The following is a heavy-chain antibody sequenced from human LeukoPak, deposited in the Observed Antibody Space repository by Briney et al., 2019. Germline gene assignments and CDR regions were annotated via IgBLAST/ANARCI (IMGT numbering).Heavy chain of an antibody. D-gene: IGHD5-12*01. CDR1: GFTFINYS. CDR3: ARDRGGYEFFDD. J-gene: IGHJ4*02. CDR2: ISTRSGTI. Sequence: GSLLLSSAASGFTFINYSMNWVRPAPGKGLEWVSYISTRSGTIYYTDSVKGRFTISRDNAKNSLFLQMNSLRDEDTAVYYCARDRGGYEFFDDWGQGTLVSVSS. V-gene: IGHV3-48*02.